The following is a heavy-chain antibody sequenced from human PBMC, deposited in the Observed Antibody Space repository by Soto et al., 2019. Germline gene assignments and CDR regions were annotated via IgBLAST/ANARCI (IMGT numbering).Heavy chain of an antibody. CDR2: IIPSYDRT. D-gene: IGHD4-17*01. J-gene: IGHJ4*02. V-gene: IGHV1-69*06. CDR3: ARDPTNDYGDDTFDY. CDR1: GDAFQSYA. Sequence: QVLLLHSGSEVKKPGSSVKVSCKASGDAFQSYAIHWVRQAPGQGLEYMGRIIPSYDRTKYAQKFQGRLTVTADMYTSTVYMELSSLRSEDTAVYYCARDPTNDYGDDTFDYWGQGTKVIVSS.